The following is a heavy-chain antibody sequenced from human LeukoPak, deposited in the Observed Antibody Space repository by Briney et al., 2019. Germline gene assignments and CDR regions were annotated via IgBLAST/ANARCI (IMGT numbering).Heavy chain of an antibody. CDR1: GGSIRSDY. V-gene: IGHV4-59*01. CDR3: ARLGRKTTVVPPDFDC. CDR2: IHYSGST. Sequence: SETLSLACTVSGGSIRSDYWSWVRQPPGKGLEWIGYIHYSGSTNYNASLKSRLTMSVDMSKNQFSLKLTSVTAADTAVYYCARLGRKTTVVPPDFDCWGQGTLVTVSS. D-gene: IGHD4-23*01. J-gene: IGHJ4*02.